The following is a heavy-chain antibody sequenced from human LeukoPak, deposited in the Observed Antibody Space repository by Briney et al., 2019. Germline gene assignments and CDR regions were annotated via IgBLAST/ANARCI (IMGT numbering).Heavy chain of an antibody. V-gene: IGHV4-38-2*02. CDR1: GYSISSGYY. J-gene: IGHJ4*02. Sequence: SETLSLTCTVSGYSISSGYYWGWIRQPPGKGLEWIGSIYHSGSTYYNPSLESRVTISVDTSKHQFSLKLSSVTAADTAVYYCARVVGEIDYWGQGTLVTVSS. CDR3: ARVVGEIDY. CDR2: IYHSGST.